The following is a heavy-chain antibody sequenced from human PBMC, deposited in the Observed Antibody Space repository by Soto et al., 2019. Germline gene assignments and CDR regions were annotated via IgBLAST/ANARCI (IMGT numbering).Heavy chain of an antibody. CDR1: GFTFSSYS. V-gene: IGHV3-48*01. D-gene: IGHD1-26*01. J-gene: IGHJ4*02. CDR2: ISSSSSTI. Sequence: GGSLRLSCAASGFTFSSYSMNWVRQAPGKGLEWVSYISSSSSTIYYADSVKGRFTISRDNAKNSLYLQMNSLRAEDTAVYYCARGASGSYGHNFDYWGQGTLVTVSS. CDR3: ARGASGSYGHNFDY.